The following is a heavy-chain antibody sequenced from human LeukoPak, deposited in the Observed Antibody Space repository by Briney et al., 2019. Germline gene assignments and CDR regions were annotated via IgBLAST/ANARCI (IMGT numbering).Heavy chain of an antibody. Sequence: GGSLRLSCAASGFTVSSNYMSWVRQAPGKGLEWVSVIYSGGSTYYADSVKGRFTISRDNSKNTLYLQMNSLRAEDAAVYYCARDEYDILTGYPGDYWGQGTLVTVSS. CDR3: ARDEYDILTGYPGDY. D-gene: IGHD3-9*01. J-gene: IGHJ4*02. CDR2: IYSGGST. CDR1: GFTVSSNY. V-gene: IGHV3-66*01.